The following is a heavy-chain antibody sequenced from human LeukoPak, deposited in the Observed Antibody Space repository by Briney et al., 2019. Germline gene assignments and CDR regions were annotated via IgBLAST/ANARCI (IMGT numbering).Heavy chain of an antibody. CDR1: GFSFSSYA. D-gene: IGHD3-10*01. Sequence: GGSLRFSCAASGFSFSSYAMSWVRQAPGKGLEWVSAISASGGTTYYADSVKGRFTISRDNSKNTLYLQMNSLRAEDTAVYFCANVYYYGSGSYESRYFDYWGQGTLVTVSS. J-gene: IGHJ4*02. CDR2: ISASGGTT. V-gene: IGHV3-23*01. CDR3: ANVYYYGSGSYESRYFDY.